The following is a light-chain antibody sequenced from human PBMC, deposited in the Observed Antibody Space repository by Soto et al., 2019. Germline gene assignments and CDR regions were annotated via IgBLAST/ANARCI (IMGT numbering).Light chain of an antibody. CDR2: EVN. V-gene: IGLV2-8*01. CDR3: SSHAGSNLVV. J-gene: IGLJ2*01. Sequence: QSALTQPPSASGSPGQSVTISCTGTSSDVGGYHYVSWYQQHPGKAPKPMIYEVNKRPSGVPDRFSGSKSGNTASLTVSGLQAEDEADYYCSSHAGSNLVVFGGGTKLTVL. CDR1: SSDVGGYHY.